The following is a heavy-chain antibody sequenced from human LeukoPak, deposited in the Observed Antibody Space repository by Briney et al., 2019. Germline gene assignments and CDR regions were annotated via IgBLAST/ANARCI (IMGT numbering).Heavy chain of an antibody. D-gene: IGHD2-2*03. V-gene: IGHV3-48*02. CDR2: ISSSGSAK. Sequence: GGSLRLSCAASGFTFDDYAMHWVRQAPGKGLEWVSHISSSGSAKYYADSVKGRFTISRDNAKNSLYLQMNSLRDEDTAVFYCASGSGHWGQGTLVTVSS. J-gene: IGHJ4*02. CDR3: ASGSGH. CDR1: GFTFDDYA.